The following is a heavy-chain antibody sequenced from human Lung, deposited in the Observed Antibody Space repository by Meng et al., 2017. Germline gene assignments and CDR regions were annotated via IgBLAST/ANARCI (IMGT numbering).Heavy chain of an antibody. V-gene: IGHV3-74*03. Sequence: GGSLRLSCAASGFTFSSYNMHWVRQTPGEGLVWVSRINTDASSTTYADSVEGRFTISRDDAKNTVYLQMNSLRAEDTAVYYCARDADWVIFDHWGQGALVTVSS. CDR1: GFTFSSYN. J-gene: IGHJ4*02. D-gene: IGHD3-9*01. CDR2: INTDASST. CDR3: ARDADWVIFDH.